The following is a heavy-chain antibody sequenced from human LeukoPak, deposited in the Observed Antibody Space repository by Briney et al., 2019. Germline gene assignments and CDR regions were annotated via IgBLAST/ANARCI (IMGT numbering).Heavy chain of an antibody. J-gene: IGHJ4*02. CDR3: ARGGYKIDY. CDR2: INSNGSNT. D-gene: IGHD5-24*01. V-gene: IGHV3-74*01. Sequence: GGSLRLSCAASGFTFSSYWMHWVRQAPGKGLVWVSRINSNGSNTNYADSVKGRFTISRDNAKNTLYLQMNSLRAEDTAVYYCARGGYKIDYWGQGTLVTVSS. CDR1: GFTFSSYW.